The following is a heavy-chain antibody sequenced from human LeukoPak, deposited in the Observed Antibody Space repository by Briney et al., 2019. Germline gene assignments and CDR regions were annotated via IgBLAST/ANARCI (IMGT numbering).Heavy chain of an antibody. D-gene: IGHD4-17*01. CDR1: GDSITSGSYY. CDR3: ARLGTEIDDYVVGSLDF. V-gene: IGHV4-39*07. J-gene: IGHJ4*02. Sequence: SETLSLTCTVSGDSITSGSYYWGWIRQPPGRELEWIGSIYYCGKTYYNPSLKSRVTISIDTSNNEFSLTLTSVTAAGTAVYYCARLGTEIDDYVVGSLDFWGQGALVIVSS. CDR2: IYYCGKT.